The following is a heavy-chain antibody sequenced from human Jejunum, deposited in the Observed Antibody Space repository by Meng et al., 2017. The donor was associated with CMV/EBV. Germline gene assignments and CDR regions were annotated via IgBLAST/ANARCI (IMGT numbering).Heavy chain of an antibody. CDR3: AREVTTGNLGYDWGY. CDR2: IYPGDSDT. V-gene: IGHV5-51*06. D-gene: IGHD5-12*01. J-gene: IGHJ4*02. CDR1: YTFTNCW. Sequence: YTFTNCWVGWVRQMPGKGLEWVGSIYPGDSDTRYSPAFQGQVTISVDKSISTAHLQWRSLEASDTATYYCAREVTTGNLGYDWGYWGQGTPVTVSS.